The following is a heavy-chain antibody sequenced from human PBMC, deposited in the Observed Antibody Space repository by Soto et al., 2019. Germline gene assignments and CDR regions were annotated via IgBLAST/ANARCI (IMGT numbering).Heavy chain of an antibody. J-gene: IGHJ5*02. D-gene: IGHD6-13*01. CDR2: MNPNSGNT. Sequence: QVQLVQSGAEVKQPGASVKVSCKASGYTFTSYDINWVRQATGQGLEWMGWMNPNSGNTGYAQKFQGRVTMTRNTSISTVYMDLSSLRSEDTAVYFCARERSAAGTGWFDPWGQGTLVTVSS. CDR3: ARERSAAGTGWFDP. CDR1: GYTFTSYD. V-gene: IGHV1-8*01.